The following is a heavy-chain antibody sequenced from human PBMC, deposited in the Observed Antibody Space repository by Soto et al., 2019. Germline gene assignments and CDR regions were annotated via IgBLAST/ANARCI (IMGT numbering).Heavy chain of an antibody. J-gene: IGHJ2*01. CDR1: GFTFSSYA. Sequence: GGSLRLSCAASGFTFSSYAMHWVRQAPGKGLEWVAVISYDGSNKYYADSVKGRFTISRDNSKNTLYLQMNSLRAEDTAVYYCARDPYYDFWSGYWGYFDLWGRGTLVTVSS. CDR2: ISYDGSNK. D-gene: IGHD3-3*01. CDR3: ARDPYYDFWSGYWGYFDL. V-gene: IGHV3-30*04.